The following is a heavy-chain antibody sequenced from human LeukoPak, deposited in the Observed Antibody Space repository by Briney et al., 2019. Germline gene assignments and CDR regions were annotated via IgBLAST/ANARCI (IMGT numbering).Heavy chain of an antibody. CDR1: GGSISFYY. Sequence: SETLSLTCTVSGGSISFYYWSWIRQPAGKGLEWIGRIYTSGSTGYNPSLKSRVTMSVDTSKNQLSLKLSSVTAADTAVYYCARTGGGPPYYYYYVDVWGKGTTVTVSS. D-gene: IGHD7-27*01. V-gene: IGHV4-4*07. CDR3: ARTGGGPPYYYYYVDV. CDR2: IYTSGST. J-gene: IGHJ6*03.